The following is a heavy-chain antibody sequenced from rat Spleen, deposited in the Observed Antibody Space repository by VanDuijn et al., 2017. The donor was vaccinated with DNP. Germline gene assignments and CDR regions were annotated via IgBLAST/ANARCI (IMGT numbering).Heavy chain of an antibody. D-gene: IGHD1-12*03. Sequence: EVQLQESGPGLVKPSQSLSLTCSVTGFSIASSFRWNWIRKFPGNKMEWIGHISYSGRATYNPSLKSRISITRDTSKNQFFLQLNSVTTEDTATYYCARSGNDGYLPYWFFDFWGPGTMVTVSS. CDR3: ARSGNDGYLPYWFFDF. CDR2: ISYSGRA. V-gene: IGHV3-1*01. CDR1: GFSIASSF. J-gene: IGHJ1*01.